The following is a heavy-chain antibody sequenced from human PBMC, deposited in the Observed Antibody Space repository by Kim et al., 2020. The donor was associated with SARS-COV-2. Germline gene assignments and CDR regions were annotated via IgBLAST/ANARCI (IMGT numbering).Heavy chain of an antibody. CDR3: ARLGSSGWFEGSYFDY. J-gene: IGHJ4*01. CDR1: GFTVSSNY. V-gene: IGHV3-66*04. CDR2: IYSGGTT. D-gene: IGHD6-19*01. Sequence: GGSLRLSCAASGFTVSSNYMGWVRQAPGKGLEWVSVIYSGGTTYYADSVKDRFTISRDNSKNTLYLQMNSLRAEDTAVYYCARLGSSGWFEGSYFDYWG.